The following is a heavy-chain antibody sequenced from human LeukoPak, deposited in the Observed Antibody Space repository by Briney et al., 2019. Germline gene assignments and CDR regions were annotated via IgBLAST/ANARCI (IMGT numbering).Heavy chain of an antibody. CDR1: GFTFSGYG. Sequence: GSPRLSCAASGFTFSGYGMHWVRQAPGKGLEWVTGIAYDGSRKHYADSVKGRFTISRDNSRNTMDLQMNSLRVEDTAVYHCTRYDSSRFDPWGQGTMVVDSA. D-gene: IGHD3-3*01. CDR2: IAYDGSRK. J-gene: IGHJ5*02. CDR3: TRYDSSRFDP. V-gene: IGHV3-30*03.